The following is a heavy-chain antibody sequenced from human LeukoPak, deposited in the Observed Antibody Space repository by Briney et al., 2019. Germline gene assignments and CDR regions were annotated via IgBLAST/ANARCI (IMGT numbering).Heavy chain of an antibody. D-gene: IGHD2-15*01. V-gene: IGHV3-74*01. CDR3: AKSRRAYCSGGSCFGLWDY. CDR2: INSDESST. Sequence: GGSLRLSCAASGFTFSTYWLHWVRQAPGKGLVWVSRINSDESSTTYADSVKGRFTISRDNAKNTLYLQMNSLRAEDTAVYYCAKSRRAYCSGGSCFGLWDYWGQGTLVTVSS. J-gene: IGHJ4*02. CDR1: GFTFSTYW.